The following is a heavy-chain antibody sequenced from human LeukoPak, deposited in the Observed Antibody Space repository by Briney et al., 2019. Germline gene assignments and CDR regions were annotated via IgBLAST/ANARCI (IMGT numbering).Heavy chain of an antibody. CDR3: AKGLLRIVVVEFGGYYFDY. D-gene: IGHD3-22*01. Sequence: PGGSLRLSCAASGFTFSSYAMSWVRQAPGKGLEWVSAISGSGGSTYYADSVKGRFTISRDNSKNTLYLQMNSLRAEDTAVYYCAKGLLRIVVVEFGGYYFDYWGQGTLVTVSS. CDR1: GFTFSSYA. V-gene: IGHV3-23*01. CDR2: ISGSGGST. J-gene: IGHJ4*02.